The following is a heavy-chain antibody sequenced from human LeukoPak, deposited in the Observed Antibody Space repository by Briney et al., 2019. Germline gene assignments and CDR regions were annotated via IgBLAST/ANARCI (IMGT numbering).Heavy chain of an antibody. D-gene: IGHD5-18*01. V-gene: IGHV3-30*18. CDR3: ANSDSYPIDY. CDR2: ISYDGSNK. CDR1: GFTFSSYG. Sequence: GGSLRLSCAASGFTFSSYGMHWVRQAPGKGLEWVAVISYDGSNKYYADSVKGRFTISRDNFKNTLYLQMNSLRAEDTAVYYCANSDSYPIDYWGQGTLVTVSS. J-gene: IGHJ4*02.